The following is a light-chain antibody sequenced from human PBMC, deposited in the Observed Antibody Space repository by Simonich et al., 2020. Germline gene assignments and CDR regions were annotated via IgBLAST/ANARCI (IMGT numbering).Light chain of an antibody. CDR3: QQYNNWPPLT. CDR1: QCVSSSY. J-gene: IGKJ4*01. V-gene: IGKV3-15*01. Sequence: EIVLTQSPGTLSLSPGERATLSCRASQCVSSSYLAWYQQKPGLAPRLLIYGASTRATCIPARFSGSGSGTEFTLTISSMQSEDFAVYYCQQYNNWPPLTFGGGTKVEIK. CDR2: GAS.